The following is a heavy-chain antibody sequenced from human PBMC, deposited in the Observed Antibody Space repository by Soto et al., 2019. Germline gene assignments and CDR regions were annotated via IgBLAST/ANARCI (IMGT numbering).Heavy chain of an antibody. CDR3: ARDGDGSSWPFDY. CDR1: GLTFSYYN. J-gene: IGHJ4*02. CDR2: ISSSSSTI. D-gene: IGHD6-13*01. Sequence: EVHLVESGGGLVQPGGSLRLSCAASGLTFSYYNMNWVRQAPARGLEWVSYISSSSSTIYYADSVKGRFTISRDNASNSLYLQMNSLRAEDTAVYYCARDGDGSSWPFDYWGQGTLVTVSS. V-gene: IGHV3-48*01.